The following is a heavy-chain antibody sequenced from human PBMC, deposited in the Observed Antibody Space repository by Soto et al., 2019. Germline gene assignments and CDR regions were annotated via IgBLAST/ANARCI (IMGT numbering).Heavy chain of an antibody. CDR2: VIPLLDIT. J-gene: IGHJ4*02. Sequence: QVQLVQSGAEVKKPGSSVKVSCKTSGGTFRNHIITWVRQAPGQGLEWMGSVIPLLDITNYAQKFQGRVTITADKSTSTTYLEMNSLRSEDTAVYYCARDSPIGSTFSGYDAIDYWGQGTLVTVSS. CDR3: ARDSPIGSTFSGYDAIDY. D-gene: IGHD5-12*01. CDR1: GGTFRNHI. V-gene: IGHV1-69*08.